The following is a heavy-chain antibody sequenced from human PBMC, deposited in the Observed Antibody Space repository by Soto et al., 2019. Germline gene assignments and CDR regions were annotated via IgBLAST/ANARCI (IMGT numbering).Heavy chain of an antibody. CDR2: INSDGSST. J-gene: IGHJ4*02. V-gene: IGHV3-74*01. Sequence: EVQLVESGGGLVQPGGSLRLSCAASGFTFSSYWMHWVRQAPGKGLVWVSRINSDGSSTSYADSVKGPFTMSRDNAKNTLYLQMNSLRAEDTAVYYCVRTSLVVAAATREDYWGQGTLVTVSS. CDR3: VRTSLVVAAATREDY. D-gene: IGHD2-15*01. CDR1: GFTFSSYW.